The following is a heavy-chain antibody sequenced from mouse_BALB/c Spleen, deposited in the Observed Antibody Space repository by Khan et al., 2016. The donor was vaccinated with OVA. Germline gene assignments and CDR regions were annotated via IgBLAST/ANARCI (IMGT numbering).Heavy chain of an antibody. CDR3: ARDYWLVY. CDR2: ISTGGST. V-gene: IGHV5-6-5*01. CDR1: GFTFSNYA. J-gene: IGHJ3*01. Sequence: EVQGVESGGGLVTPGRSLKVSCAASGFTFSNYAMSWVRQTPEKRLEWVASISTGGSTYYSDSVKGRFTISRDNARNILYLQMSSLRSEDTAMYYCARDYWLVYWGQGTLVTVSA.